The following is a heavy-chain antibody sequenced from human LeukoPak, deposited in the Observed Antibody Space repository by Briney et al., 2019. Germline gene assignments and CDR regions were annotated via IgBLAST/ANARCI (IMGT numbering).Heavy chain of an antibody. CDR3: VRSVAGQGY. J-gene: IGHJ4*02. D-gene: IGHD6-19*01. Sequence: ASVKVSCKASGYTFSSFDLNWVRQATGQGLEWMGWIYPNSDTTVSAQKFQGRLTLTSNTSTSTAYMELSSLTSDDTAVYYCVRSVAGQGYWGQGTLVTVPS. CDR1: GYTFSSFD. CDR2: IYPNSDTT. V-gene: IGHV1-8*01.